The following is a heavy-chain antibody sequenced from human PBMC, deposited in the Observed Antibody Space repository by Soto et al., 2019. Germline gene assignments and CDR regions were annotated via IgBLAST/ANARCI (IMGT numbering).Heavy chain of an antibody. CDR2: IYHSGST. D-gene: IGHD6-13*01. J-gene: IGHJ2*01. CDR1: GGSISSGGYS. V-gene: IGHV4-30-2*01. Sequence: QLQLQESGSGLVKPSQTLSLTCGVSGGSISSGGYSWSWIRQPPGKGLEWIGYIYHSGSTYYNPSLKSRVSISVDRSKNQFSLKLSSVTAADTAVYYCARVTESSSSYWYFGLWGRGTLVTVSS. CDR3: ARVTESSSSYWYFGL.